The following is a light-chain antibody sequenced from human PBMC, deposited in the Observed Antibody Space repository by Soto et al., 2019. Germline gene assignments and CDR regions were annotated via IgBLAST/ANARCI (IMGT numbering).Light chain of an antibody. J-gene: IGKJ4*01. Sequence: DIQMTQSPSSVSASVADTVTITCRASQGISTWLAWYQQKPGEAPKLLISAASSLQSGVPSRFSGNGSGTDFTPTITSLQPEDFATYYCQQAYSFPLTFGGGTRVEIK. CDR3: QQAYSFPLT. CDR1: QGISTW. V-gene: IGKV1-12*01. CDR2: AAS.